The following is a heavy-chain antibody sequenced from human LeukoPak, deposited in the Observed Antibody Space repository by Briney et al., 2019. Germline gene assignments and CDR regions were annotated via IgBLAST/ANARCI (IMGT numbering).Heavy chain of an antibody. J-gene: IGHJ4*02. Sequence: GGSLRLSCAASGFTFSSYAMSWVRRAPGKGLEWVSAISGSGGSTYYADSVKGRFTISRDNSKNTLYLQMNSLRAEDTAVYYCAKVLREFTSTDHLDYWGQGTLVTVSS. CDR3: AKVLREFTSTDHLDY. D-gene: IGHD3-16*01. CDR2: ISGSGGST. V-gene: IGHV3-23*01. CDR1: GFTFSSYA.